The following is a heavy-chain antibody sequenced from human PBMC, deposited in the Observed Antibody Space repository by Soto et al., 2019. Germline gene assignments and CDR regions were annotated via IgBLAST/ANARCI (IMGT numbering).Heavy chain of an antibody. Sequence: GGSLRLSCSASGFTVSNNYMTWVRQAPGKGLEWVALLHIAGNTYYADSVRGRFTVSRDNSKNTFYLQIKSLVADDTAIYYCARGWGLSHFDSWGQGTLVTVSS. CDR2: LHIAGNT. V-gene: IGHV3-53*01. D-gene: IGHD1-26*01. J-gene: IGHJ4*02. CDR3: ARGWGLSHFDS. CDR1: GFTVSNNY.